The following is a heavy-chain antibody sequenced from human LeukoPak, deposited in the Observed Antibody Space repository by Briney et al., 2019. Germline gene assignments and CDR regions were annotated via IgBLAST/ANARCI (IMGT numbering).Heavy chain of an antibody. CDR3: AREEGIDYGDYFDY. CDR1: GFTFSSYW. CDR2: IKQDGSEK. J-gene: IGHJ4*02. V-gene: IGHV3-7*01. Sequence: GGSLRFSCAASGFTFSSYWMSWVRQAPGKGLEWVANIKQDGSEKYYVDSVKGRFTISRDNAKNSLYLQMNSLRAEDTAVYYCAREEGIDYGDYFDYWGQGTLVTVSS. D-gene: IGHD4-17*01.